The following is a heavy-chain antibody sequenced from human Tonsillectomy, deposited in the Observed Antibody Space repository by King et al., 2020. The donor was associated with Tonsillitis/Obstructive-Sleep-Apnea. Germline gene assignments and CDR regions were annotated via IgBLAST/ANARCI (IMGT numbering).Heavy chain of an antibody. CDR1: GFTFSSYA. CDR3: ATGLAAKVGY. Sequence: EVQLVESGGGLVQPGGSLRLSCAASGFTFSSYAMHWVRQAPGKGLEYVSAISSYGDSTYYANSVKGRFTISRDNSKNTLYLQMGSLRAEDMAVYYCATGLAAKVGYWGQGTLVTVSS. J-gene: IGHJ4*02. V-gene: IGHV3-64*01. D-gene: IGHD2-15*01. CDR2: ISSYGDST.